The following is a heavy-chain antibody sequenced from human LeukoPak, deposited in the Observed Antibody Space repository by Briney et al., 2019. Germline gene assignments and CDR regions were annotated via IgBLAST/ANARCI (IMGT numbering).Heavy chain of an antibody. CDR2: IWYDGSNK. D-gene: IGHD3-22*01. CDR3: AKDLTYYYDSSGYYSGGFDY. CDR1: GFTFSSYG. J-gene: IGHJ4*02. V-gene: IGHV3-33*06. Sequence: PGGSLRLSCAASGFTFSSYGMHWVRQAPGKGLEWVAVIWYDGSNKYYADSVKGRFTISRNNSNNTLYLQMNSLKAEETAVYYCAKDLTYYYDSSGYYSGGFDYWGQGTLVTVSS.